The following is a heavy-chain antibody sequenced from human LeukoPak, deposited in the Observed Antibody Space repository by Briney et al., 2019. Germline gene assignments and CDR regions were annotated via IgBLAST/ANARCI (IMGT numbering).Heavy chain of an antibody. V-gene: IGHV3-33*01. CDR2: IWSDGSNK. CDR1: GFSLSSYG. Sequence: GGSLRLSCAASGFSLSSYGMHWVRQAPGKGLEWVAVIWSDGSNKYYADSVKGRFTISRDDSKNTLYLQMNSLRAEDTAVYYCARGGGSGNDWGQGTLVTVSS. D-gene: IGHD3-10*01. J-gene: IGHJ4*02. CDR3: ARGGGSGND.